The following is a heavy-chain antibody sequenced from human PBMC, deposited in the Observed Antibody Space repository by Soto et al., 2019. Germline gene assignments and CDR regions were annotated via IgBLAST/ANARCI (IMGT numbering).Heavy chain of an antibody. J-gene: IGHJ6*04. CDR1: GGTFSSYA. D-gene: IGHD1-1*01. V-gene: IGHV1-69*06. CDR3: AEYNWNDGGAIDI. CDR2: IIPIFGTA. Sequence: SVNVSCKASGGTFSSYAISWVRQAPGQGPEWMGGIIPIFGTANYAQTFQGRVTITADKSTSTAYMELSSLRSEDTAVYYCAEYNWNDGGAIDIWGKGTRVTVSS.